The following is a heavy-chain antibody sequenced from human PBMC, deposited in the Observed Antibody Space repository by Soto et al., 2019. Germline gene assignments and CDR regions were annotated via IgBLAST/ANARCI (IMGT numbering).Heavy chain of an antibody. J-gene: IGHJ5*02. CDR1: GGSISSSSYY. CDR3: ARHGSFLYYYDSSGYLDP. CDR2: IYYSGST. D-gene: IGHD3-22*01. V-gene: IGHV4-39*01. Sequence: PSETLSLTCTVSGGSISSSSYYWVWIRHPPGKGLEWIGSIYYSGSTYYNPSLKSRVTISVDTSKNQFSLKLSSVTAADTAVYYCARHGSFLYYYDSSGYLDPWGQGTLVTVSS.